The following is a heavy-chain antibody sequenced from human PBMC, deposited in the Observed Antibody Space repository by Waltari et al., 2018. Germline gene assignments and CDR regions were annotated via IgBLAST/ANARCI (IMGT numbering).Heavy chain of an antibody. V-gene: IGHV4-59*01. CDR3: ARADSSTAYFHYYMDV. CDR2: VYYTGTT. D-gene: IGHD6-13*01. J-gene: IGHJ6*03. CDR1: GGSISTYY. Sequence: QVELQESGPGLVKASETLSLTCTVSGGSISTYYWSWIRQPPGKGLEYIGYVYYTGTTNYNPSLMNRVTISLDTSKNQFSLKLNSVTAADTAVYYCARADSSTAYFHYYMDVWGTGTTVTVSS.